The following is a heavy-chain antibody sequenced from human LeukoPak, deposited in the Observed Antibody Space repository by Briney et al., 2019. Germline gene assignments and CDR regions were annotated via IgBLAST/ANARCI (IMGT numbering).Heavy chain of an antibody. CDR2: ISGSSTYI. J-gene: IGHJ4*02. Sequence: GGPLRLSCAASGFTFSSYSMNWVRQAPGKGLEWVASISGSSTYINYADSVKGRFAISRDNAKNSLYLEMNTLRAEDTAVYYCVRDYTSTYSSGWYSYFDYWGQGTLVTVSS. CDR3: VRDYTSTYSSGWYSYFDY. V-gene: IGHV3-21*01. D-gene: IGHD6-19*01. CDR1: GFTFSSYS.